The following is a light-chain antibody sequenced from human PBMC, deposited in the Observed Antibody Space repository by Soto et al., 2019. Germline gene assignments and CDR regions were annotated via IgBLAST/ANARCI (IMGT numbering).Light chain of an antibody. Sequence: DVQMKLSLASLSASVRDRVTITFRASHSISRDLTWYQQTPGKAPKLLIYAASSLQGGVPSRFSGSGSGTDFTLTISSLQPEDFATYYCPQTYSTLLPSGGGTNV. V-gene: IGKV1-39*01. CDR2: AAS. CDR3: PQTYSTLLP. J-gene: IGKJ4*01. CDR1: HSISRD.